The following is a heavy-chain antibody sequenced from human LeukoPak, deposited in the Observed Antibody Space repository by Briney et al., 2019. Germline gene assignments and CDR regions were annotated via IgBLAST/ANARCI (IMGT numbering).Heavy chain of an antibody. Sequence: PSQTLSLTCTVSGGSISSGDYYWSWIRQPPGKGLEWIGYIYYSGSTYYNPSLKSRVTISVDTSKNQFSLRLSSVTAADTAAYYCAKMGPAAAGIIDWGQGTLVTVSS. CDR2: IYYSGST. CDR1: GGSISSGDYY. D-gene: IGHD6-13*01. J-gene: IGHJ4*02. CDR3: AKMGPAAAGIID. V-gene: IGHV4-30-4*01.